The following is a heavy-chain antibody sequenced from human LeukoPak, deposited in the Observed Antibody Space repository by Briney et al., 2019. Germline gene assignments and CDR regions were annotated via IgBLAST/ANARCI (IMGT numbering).Heavy chain of an antibody. J-gene: IGHJ5*02. D-gene: IGHD2-8*02. V-gene: IGHV1-69*13. CDR1: GGTFSSYA. CDR2: IIPIFGTA. CDR3: ARVAVVSTYNWFDP. Sequence: GASVKVSCKASGGTFSSYAISWVRQAPGQGLEWMGGIIPIFGTANYAQKFQGRVTITADESTSTAYMELSSLRSEDTAVYYCARVAVVSTYNWFDPWGQGTLVTVSS.